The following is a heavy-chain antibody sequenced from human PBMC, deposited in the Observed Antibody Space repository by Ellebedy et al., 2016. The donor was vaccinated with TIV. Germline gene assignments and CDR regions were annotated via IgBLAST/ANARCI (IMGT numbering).Heavy chain of an antibody. Sequence: GGSLRLSCSASGFTFSSYDMHWVRQATGKGLEWVSAIGTAGDTYYPGSVKGRFTISRENAKNSLYLQMYSLRAGDTAVYYCARHPTLGYGMDVWGQGTTVTVSS. CDR2: IGTAGDT. CDR1: GFTFSSYD. V-gene: IGHV3-13*01. D-gene: IGHD3-16*01. CDR3: ARHPTLGYGMDV. J-gene: IGHJ6*02.